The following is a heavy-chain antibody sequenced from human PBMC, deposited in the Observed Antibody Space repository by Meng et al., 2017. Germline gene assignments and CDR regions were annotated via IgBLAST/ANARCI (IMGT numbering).Heavy chain of an antibody. V-gene: IGHV3-23*01. J-gene: IGHJ4*02. CDR2: ISGSGGST. D-gene: IGHD6-13*01. CDR3: AKGAYSSSWYYFDY. Sequence: GESLKISCAASGFTFSSYEMNWVRQAPGKGLEWVSAISGSGGSTYYADSVKGRFTISRDNSKNTLYLQMNSLRAEDTAVYYCAKGAYSSSWYYFDYWGQGTLVTVSS. CDR1: GFTFSSYE.